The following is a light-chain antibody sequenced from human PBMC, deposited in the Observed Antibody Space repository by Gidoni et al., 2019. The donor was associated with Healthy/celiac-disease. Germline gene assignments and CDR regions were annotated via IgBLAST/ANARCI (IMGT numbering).Light chain of an antibody. CDR2: AAS. CDR1: QSISSY. CDR3: QQSYSTWT. Sequence: DIQMTQSPSSLSASVGDRVTITCRAGQSISSYLNWYQQKPGKAPKLLIYAASSLQSGVPSMFSGSGSGTDFTLTISSLPPEDFATYYCQQSYSTWTFGQGTKVEIE. V-gene: IGKV1-39*01. J-gene: IGKJ1*01.